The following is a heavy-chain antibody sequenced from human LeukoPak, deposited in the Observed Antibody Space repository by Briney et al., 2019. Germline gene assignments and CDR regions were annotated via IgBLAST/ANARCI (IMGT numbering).Heavy chain of an antibody. CDR1: GFGFSCHW. D-gene: IGHD2/OR15-2a*01. CDR3: ARDPSVNNSIGYNWFDH. CDR2: SNSDGSVR. V-gene: IGHV3-74*01. J-gene: IGHJ5*02. Sequence: GGSLRLSCAASGFGFSCHWMHWVRQAPGKGLVWVSRSNSDGSVRNYADSVEGRFIISRDNAKNTLYLQMNNLGVEDTAVYFCARDPSVNNSIGYNWFDHWGQGALVPVSS.